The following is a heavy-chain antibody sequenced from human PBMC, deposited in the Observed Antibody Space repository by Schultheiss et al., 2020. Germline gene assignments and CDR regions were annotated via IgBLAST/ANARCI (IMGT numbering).Heavy chain of an antibody. CDR1: GGSISSGGYY. CDR2: IYYSGST. Sequence: SETLSLTCTVSGGSISSGGYYWSWIRQPPGKGLEWIGYIYYSGSTYYNPSLKSRVTISVDTSKNQFSLKMTSMTAADAAVYYCSRGIAARSRSQYFDYWGQGSLVTVSS. V-gene: IGHV4-30-4*08. CDR3: SRGIAARSRSQYFDY. D-gene: IGHD6-6*01. J-gene: IGHJ4*02.